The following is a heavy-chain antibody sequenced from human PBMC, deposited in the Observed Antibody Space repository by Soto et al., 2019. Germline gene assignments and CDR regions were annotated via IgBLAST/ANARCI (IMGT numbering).Heavy chain of an antibody. J-gene: IGHJ6*02. Sequence: ASVKVSCKASGGTFSSYAISWVRQAPGQGLEWMGGIIPIFGTANYAQKFQGRVTITADESTSTAYMELSSLRSEDTAVYYCARDFCSSTSCYSPSTYYYGMDVWGQGTTVTVSS. D-gene: IGHD2-2*01. V-gene: IGHV1-69*13. CDR2: IIPIFGTA. CDR1: GGTFSSYA. CDR3: ARDFCSSTSCYSPSTYYYGMDV.